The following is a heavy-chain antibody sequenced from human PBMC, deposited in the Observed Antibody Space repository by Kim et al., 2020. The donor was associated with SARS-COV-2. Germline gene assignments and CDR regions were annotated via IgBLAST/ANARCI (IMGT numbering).Heavy chain of an antibody. Sequence: PDSFIGLCTISSDNAKNSLYLQMDSLRAEDTAVYYCGRAKGATGAPHDYWGQGTLVTVSS. D-gene: IGHD1-26*01. V-gene: IGHV3-21*01. J-gene: IGHJ4*02. CDR3: GRAKGATGAPHDY.